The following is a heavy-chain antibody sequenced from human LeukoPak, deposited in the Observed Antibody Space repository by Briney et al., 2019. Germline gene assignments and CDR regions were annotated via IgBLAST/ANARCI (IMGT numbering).Heavy chain of an antibody. CDR2: IYYSGST. V-gene: IGHV4-59*11. Sequence: PSDTLSLTCTRSGGSISSHYLSWLRQPPGQGLDWIGYIYYSGSTNYNPSLKSRVTISVDTSKNQFSLKLSSVTAADTAVYYCARDSNSSSSLFGYWGQGTLVTVSS. D-gene: IGHD6-6*01. CDR1: GGSISSHY. J-gene: IGHJ4*02. CDR3: ARDSNSSSSLFGY.